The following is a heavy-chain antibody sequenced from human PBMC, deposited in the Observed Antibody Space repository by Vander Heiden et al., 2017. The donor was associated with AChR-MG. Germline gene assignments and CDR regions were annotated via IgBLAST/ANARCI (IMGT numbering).Heavy chain of an antibody. CDR1: GFTFSSYS. V-gene: IGHV3-21*01. J-gene: IGHJ6*02. CDR3: ARDGVTIFGVVKGYYYGMDV. CDR2: ISSSSSYI. Sequence: EVQLVVSGGGLVKPGGSLRLSCAASGFTFSSYSMNWVRQAPEKGLEWVSSISSSSSYIYYADSVKGRFTISRDNAKNSLYLQMNSLRAEDTAVYYCARDGVTIFGVVKGYYYGMDVWGQGTTVTVSS. D-gene: IGHD3-3*01.